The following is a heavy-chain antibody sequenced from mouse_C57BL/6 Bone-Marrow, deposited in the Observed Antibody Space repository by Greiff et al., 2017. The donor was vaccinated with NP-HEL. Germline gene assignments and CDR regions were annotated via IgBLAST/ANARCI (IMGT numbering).Heavy chain of an antibody. CDR1: GYAFTNYL. CDR2: INPGSGGT. D-gene: IGHD1-1*01. J-gene: IGHJ2*01. V-gene: IGHV1-54*01. Sequence: VQLQQSGAELVRPGTSVKVSCKASGYAFTNYLIEWVKQRPGQGLEWIGVINPGSGGTNYNEKFKGKATLTADKSSSTAYMQLSSLTSEDSAVYFCARSHYYGSSVYYFDDWGQGTTLTVSS. CDR3: ARSHYYGSSVYYFDD.